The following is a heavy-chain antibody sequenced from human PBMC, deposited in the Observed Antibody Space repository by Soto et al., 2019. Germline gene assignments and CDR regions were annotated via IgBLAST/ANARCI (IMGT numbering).Heavy chain of an antibody. J-gene: IGHJ4*02. CDR1: GYPFTSSY. V-gene: IGHV1-46*01. Sequence: ASVKVSCKAAGYPFTSSYMHWDRQAPGQGREWMVIVSPMGGSTSYEQKLQGRVTMKRDTSTNTVSMELSSLRSEDTAVYYCATTPPYYYYSSRSLDYWRQVGLVTVS. D-gene: IGHD3-22*01. CDR2: VSPMGGST. CDR3: ATTPPYYYYSSRSLDY.